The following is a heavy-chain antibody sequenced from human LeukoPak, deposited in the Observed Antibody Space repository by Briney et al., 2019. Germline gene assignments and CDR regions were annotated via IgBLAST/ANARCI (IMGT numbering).Heavy chain of an antibody. Sequence: SVKVSCKASLGTFSSYAISWVRQAPGQERAWMGRIIPIFCTPHYAHKFQGRVTITPEEHPHTGYKELSRLRSEDTAVYYCARDRGGMITFVSAFDIWGQGTMVTVSS. J-gene: IGHJ3*02. CDR3: ARDRGGMITFVSAFDI. D-gene: IGHD3-16*01. CDR2: IIPIFCTP. CDR1: LGTFSSYA. V-gene: IGHV1-69*13.